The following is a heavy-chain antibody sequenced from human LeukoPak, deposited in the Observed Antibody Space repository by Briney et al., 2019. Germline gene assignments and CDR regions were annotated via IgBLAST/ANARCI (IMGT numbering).Heavy chain of an antibody. V-gene: IGHV3-21*01. J-gene: IGHJ3*02. CDR1: GFTFSRYR. D-gene: IGHD3-22*01. CDR2: LDSSRTYI. CDR3: VRDGRNFYFDSSGGEGFDM. Sequence: GGSLRLSCTASGFTFSRYRMNWIRQAPGKGLECVSALDSSRTYIYYADSVKGRFTISRDNANNSLYLQMNALRAEDTAVYYCVRDGRNFYFDSSGGEGFDMWGQGTMVTVSS.